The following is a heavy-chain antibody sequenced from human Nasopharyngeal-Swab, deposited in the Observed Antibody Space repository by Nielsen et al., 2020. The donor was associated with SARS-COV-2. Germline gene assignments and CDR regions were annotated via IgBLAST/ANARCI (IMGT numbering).Heavy chain of an antibody. CDR3: ARHANYDYVWGSYRPHDAFDI. CDR2: IYYSGST. J-gene: IGHJ3*02. V-gene: IGHV4-59*08. CDR1: GGSISSYY. D-gene: IGHD3-16*02. Sequence: SCTVSGGSISSYYWSWIRQPPGKGLEWIGYIYYSGSTNYNPSLKSRVTISVDTSKNQFSLKLSSVTAADTAVYYCARHANYDYVWGSYRPHDAFDIWGQGTMVTVSS.